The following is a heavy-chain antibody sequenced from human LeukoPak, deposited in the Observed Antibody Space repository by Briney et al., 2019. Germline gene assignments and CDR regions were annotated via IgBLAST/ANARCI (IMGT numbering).Heavy chain of an antibody. J-gene: IGHJ3*02. D-gene: IGHD5-12*01. Sequence: GGSLRLSCAASGFTFSSYGMHWVRQGPGKGLVWVSRINTDGSSTSNADSVKGRFTISRDNTKNTLYLQMNSLRAEDTAVYYCARDYLCAFDIWGQGTMVTVSS. V-gene: IGHV3-74*01. CDR1: GFTFSSYG. CDR2: INTDGSST. CDR3: ARDYLCAFDI.